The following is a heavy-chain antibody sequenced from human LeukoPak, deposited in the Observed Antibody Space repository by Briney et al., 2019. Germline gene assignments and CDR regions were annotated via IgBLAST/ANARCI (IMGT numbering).Heavy chain of an antibody. CDR3: ARGGRLYYYDSSGYYI. CDR1: GGSFSGYY. CDR2: INRSGST. V-gene: IGHV4-34*01. J-gene: IGHJ4*02. Sequence: PSETLSLTCAVYGGSFSGYYWSWIRQPPGKGLEWIGEINRSGSTNYNPSLKSRVTISVDTSKNQFSLKLSSVTAADTAVYYCARGGRLYYYDSSGYYIWGQGTLVTVSS. D-gene: IGHD3-22*01.